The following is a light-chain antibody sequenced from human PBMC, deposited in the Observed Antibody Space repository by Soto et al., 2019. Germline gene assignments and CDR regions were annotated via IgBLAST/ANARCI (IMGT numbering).Light chain of an antibody. V-gene: IGLV1-44*01. CDR3: SAWDDSLNGWV. J-gene: IGLJ3*02. CDR1: NSNIGENT. Sequence: QSVLTQPPSASGTPGQSVTISCSGSNSNIGENTVNWYQQLPGTAPKVLIYRDDQRPSGVPDRFSGSKSRTSASLAISGLQSEDEADDYCSAWDDSLNGWVFGGGTKLTVL. CDR2: RDD.